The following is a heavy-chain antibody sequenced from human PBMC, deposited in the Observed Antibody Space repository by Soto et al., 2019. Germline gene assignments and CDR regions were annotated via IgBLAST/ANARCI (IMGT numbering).Heavy chain of an antibody. CDR2: INHSGNT. J-gene: IGHJ4*02. Sequence: QVQLQQWGAGLLKPSETLSLTCTVYGGSFSTYYWSWIRQPPGKGLEWIGEINHSGNTNYNPSLMGRVTMSVDTSKNQFSLKLSSVTVADTAVYYCTGPYPYYFDAWGQGTLVTVAS. CDR1: GGSFSTYY. V-gene: IGHV4-34*01. CDR3: TGPYPYYFDA.